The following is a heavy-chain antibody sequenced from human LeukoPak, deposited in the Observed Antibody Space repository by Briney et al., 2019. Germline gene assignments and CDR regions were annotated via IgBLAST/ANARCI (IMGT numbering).Heavy chain of an antibody. V-gene: IGHV4-39*07. J-gene: IGHJ4*02. CDR3: WLEKVVAAYFDS. Sequence: SETLSLSCTVSGGSISSTGSFWGWIRQPPGKGLEWIGSIYSGGITYYNPSLKSRVTISEDTSKNQFSLKMTSMTAADTAIYYCWLEKVVAAYFDSWGQGTLVTVSS. CDR1: GGSISSTGSF. CDR2: IYSGGIT. D-gene: IGHD2-15*01.